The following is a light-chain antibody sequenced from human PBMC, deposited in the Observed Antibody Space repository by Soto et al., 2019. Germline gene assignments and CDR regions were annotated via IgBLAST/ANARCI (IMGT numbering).Light chain of an antibody. V-gene: IGKV3-15*01. J-gene: IGKJ5*01. CDR1: QIVSSN. CDR2: GAS. CDR3: QQYNNWPPIT. Sequence: IRMTKPPATLFLSPGKRATLSSRAIQIVSSNLAWYQQKPGQAPRLLIYGASTRATGIPARFSGSGSGTEFTLTISSLQSEDFAVYYCQQYNNWPPITFGQGTRLEIK.